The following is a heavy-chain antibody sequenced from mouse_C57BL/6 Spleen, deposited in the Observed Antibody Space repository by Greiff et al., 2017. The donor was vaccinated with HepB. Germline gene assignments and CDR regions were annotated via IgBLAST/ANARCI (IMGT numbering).Heavy chain of an antibody. D-gene: IGHD1-1*01. CDR3: ASTLFITTVVPFAY. CDR1: GYTFTDYY. J-gene: IGHJ3*01. V-gene: IGHV1-76*01. CDR2: IYPGSGNT. Sequence: QVQLKQSGAELVRPGASVKLSCKASGYTFTDYYINWVKQRPGQGLEWIARIYPGSGNTYYNEKFKGKATLTAEKSSSTAYMQLSSLTSEDSAVYFCASTLFITTVVPFAYWGQGTLVTVSA.